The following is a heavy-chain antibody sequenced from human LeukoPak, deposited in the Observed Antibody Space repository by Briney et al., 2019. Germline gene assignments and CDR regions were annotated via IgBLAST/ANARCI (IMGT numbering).Heavy chain of an antibody. Sequence: ASVKVSCKASGYTFTSYDISWVRQAPGQGLEWMGWISANNGNTNYAQKLQGRVTMTTDTSTSAAYMELRSLRSDDTAVYYCARDLGSSTNCYPCGLDYWGQGTLVTVSS. CDR2: ISANNGNT. V-gene: IGHV1-18*04. D-gene: IGHD2-2*01. CDR3: ARDLGSSTNCYPCGLDY. J-gene: IGHJ4*02. CDR1: GYTFTSYD.